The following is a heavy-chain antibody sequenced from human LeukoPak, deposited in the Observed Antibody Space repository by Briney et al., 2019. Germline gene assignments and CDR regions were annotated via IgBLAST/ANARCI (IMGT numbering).Heavy chain of an antibody. CDR3: ARDYGPVEVWYYMDV. CDR2: IYSGGST. CDR1: GFTVSSNY. V-gene: IGHV3-53*01. Sequence: GGSLRLSCAASGFTVSSNYMSWVRQAPGKGLEWVSVIYSGGSTYYADSVKGRFTISRHNSKNTLYLQMNSLRAEDTAVYYCARDYGPVEVWYYMDVWGKGTTVTVSS. J-gene: IGHJ6*03. D-gene: IGHD2-8*01.